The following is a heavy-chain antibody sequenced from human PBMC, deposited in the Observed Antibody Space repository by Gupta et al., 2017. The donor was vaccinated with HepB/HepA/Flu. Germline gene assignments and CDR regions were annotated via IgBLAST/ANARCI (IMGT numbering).Heavy chain of an antibody. CDR3: ARVQPYYYDSSGYYPRPYYFDY. J-gene: IGHJ4*02. Sequence: QVQLQESGPGLVKPSGTLSLTCAVSGGSISSSNWWSWVRQPPGKELEWIGEIYHSGSTNYNPSLKSRVTISVDKSKNQFSLKLSSVTAADTAVYYCARVQPYYYDSSGYYPRPYYFDYWGQGTLVTVSS. CDR2: IYHSGST. D-gene: IGHD3-22*01. CDR1: GGSISSSNW. V-gene: IGHV4-4*02.